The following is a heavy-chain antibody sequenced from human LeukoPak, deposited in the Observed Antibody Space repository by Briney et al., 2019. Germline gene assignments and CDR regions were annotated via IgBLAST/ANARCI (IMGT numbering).Heavy chain of an antibody. CDR2: ISYDGSNQ. V-gene: IGHV3-30*03. CDR3: ARGQRFADY. Sequence: PGRSLRLSCAASGFTFSSYGMHWVRQAPGKGLEWVAVISYDGSNQYYADSVKGRFTISRDNSKNTLYLQMNSLRAEDTAVYYCARGQRFADYWGQGTPVTVCS. J-gene: IGHJ4*02. CDR1: GFTFSSYG. D-gene: IGHD3-10*01.